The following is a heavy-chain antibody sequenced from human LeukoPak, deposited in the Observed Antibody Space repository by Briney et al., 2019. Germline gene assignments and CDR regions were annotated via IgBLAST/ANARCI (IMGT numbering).Heavy chain of an antibody. CDR3: ARVFGWYMDV. CDR1: GFTVSSNY. V-gene: IGHV3-21*01. CDR2: ISTASSYI. Sequence: GGSLRLSCAASGFTVSSNYMSWVRQAPGKGLEWVSSISTASSYIYYADSMKGRFTISRDNAKNSLYLQMNSLRAEDTAVYYCARVFGWYMDVWGKGTTVTVSS. D-gene: IGHD3-10*01. J-gene: IGHJ6*03.